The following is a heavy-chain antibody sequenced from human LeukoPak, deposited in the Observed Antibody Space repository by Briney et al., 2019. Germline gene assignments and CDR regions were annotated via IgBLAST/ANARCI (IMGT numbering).Heavy chain of an antibody. CDR1: GYTLTELS. CDR2: INPNSGGT. J-gene: IGHJ4*02. Sequence: ASVKVSCKVSGYTLTELSMHWVRQAPGQGLEWMGWINPNSGGTNYAQKFQGRVTMTRDTSISTAYMELSRLRSDDTAVYYCARDGPFYYFDYWGQGTLVTVSS. CDR3: ARDGPFYYFDY. V-gene: IGHV1-2*02.